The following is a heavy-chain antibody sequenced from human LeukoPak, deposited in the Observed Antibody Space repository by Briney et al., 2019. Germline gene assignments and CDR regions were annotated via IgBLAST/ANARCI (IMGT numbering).Heavy chain of an antibody. J-gene: IGHJ4*02. CDR3: ARALGSTDDC. D-gene: IGHD2-2*01. CDR2: IWYDGKKE. V-gene: IGHV3-33*01. CDR1: GFTFRNYG. Sequence: PGRTLRLSCAASGFTFRNYGMHWVRQAPGKGLEWVAVIWYDGKKEHYADSVKGRFTISRDNSKNTLDLQMNSLRAEDTAVYYCARALGSTDDCWGQGTLVAVSS.